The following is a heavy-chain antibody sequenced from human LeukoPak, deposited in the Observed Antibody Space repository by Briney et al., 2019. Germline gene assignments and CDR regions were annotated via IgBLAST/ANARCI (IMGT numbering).Heavy chain of an antibody. J-gene: IGHJ4*02. CDR3: ARDREEEQWPGSFEY. Sequence: PGGSLRLSCAASGFTFSSYAMSWVRQAPGKGLEWVSAISGSGGSTYYADSVKGRFTISRDNSKNTLYLQMNSLRAEDTAVYYCARDREEEQWPGSFEYWGQGTLVTVSS. V-gene: IGHV3-23*01. CDR1: GFTFSSYA. D-gene: IGHD6-19*01. CDR2: ISGSGGST.